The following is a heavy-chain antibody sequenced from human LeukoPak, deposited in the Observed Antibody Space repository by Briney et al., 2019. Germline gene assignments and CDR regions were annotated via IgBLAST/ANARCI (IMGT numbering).Heavy chain of an antibody. Sequence: ASVKVSCKASGYTFTSYAMNWVRQAPGQGLEWMVWINTNTGNPTYAQGVTGRFVFSLDTSVSTAYLQISSLKAEDTAVYYCARDVRGSYFDYWGQGTLVTVSS. J-gene: IGHJ4*02. CDR1: GYTFTSYA. D-gene: IGHD1-26*01. CDR3: ARDVRGSYFDY. V-gene: IGHV7-4-1*02. CDR2: INTNTGNP.